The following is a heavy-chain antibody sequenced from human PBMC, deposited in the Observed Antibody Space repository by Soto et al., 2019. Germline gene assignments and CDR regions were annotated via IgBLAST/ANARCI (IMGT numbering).Heavy chain of an antibody. CDR3: VRDFGWYFRSGYMDV. CDR1: GFDFSSYI. D-gene: IGHD3-3*01. J-gene: IGHJ6*03. Sequence: GGFLRLSCAASGFDFSSYIMNWVRQAPGKGLEWVSSINEDSSYIYYAHSLRGRFTISRDNAKESLYLQMNSLRAEDTAVYYCVRDFGWYFRSGYMDVWGDGATVTVSS. CDR2: INEDSSYI. V-gene: IGHV3-21*01.